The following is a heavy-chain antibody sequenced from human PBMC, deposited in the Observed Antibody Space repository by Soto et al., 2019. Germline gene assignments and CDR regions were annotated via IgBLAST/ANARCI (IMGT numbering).Heavy chain of an antibody. CDR1: GFTFGNYA. Sequence: QVQLVEPGEGWVQPGRSLRLSWEASGFTFGNYAMHWVRKVPKAPGKGLEWVAVISYDGINQFYADSVRGRFTISRDDSKNTLYLQMNSLRADDTAVYYCARDDYSTTGRNSGFDDWGQGTLVTVSS. V-gene: IGHV3-30-3*01. D-gene: IGHD2-8*01. J-gene: IGHJ4*02. CDR3: ARDDYSTTGRNSGFDD. CDR2: ISYDGINQ.